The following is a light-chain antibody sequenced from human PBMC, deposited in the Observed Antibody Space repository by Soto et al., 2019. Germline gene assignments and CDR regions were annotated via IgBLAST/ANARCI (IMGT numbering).Light chain of an antibody. CDR3: QQYYTTPPT. CDR2: WAS. CDR1: QSVLFTSNSNNY. J-gene: IGKJ1*01. V-gene: IGKV4-1*01. Sequence: DIGMTQSPDSLAVSLGERATINCRSSQSVLFTSNSNNYLAWYQQKPGQTPKLLIHWASTRESGVPDRFSGSGSATDFTLTIDSLQAEDVAVYYCQQYYTTPPTFGQGTKVEIK.